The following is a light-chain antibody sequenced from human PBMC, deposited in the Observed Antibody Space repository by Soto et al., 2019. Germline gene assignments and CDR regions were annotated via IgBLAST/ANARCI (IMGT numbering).Light chain of an antibody. V-gene: IGKV3-20*01. CDR3: QQYGSSPQT. J-gene: IGKJ2*01. CDR1: QSVRSY. Sequence: EIVLTQSPATLSLSPGERATLSCRASQSVRSYLAWYQQKPGQAPRLLIYDASNRATGIPARFSGSGSGTDFTLTISRLEPEDFAVYYCQQYGSSPQTFGQGTKVEI. CDR2: DAS.